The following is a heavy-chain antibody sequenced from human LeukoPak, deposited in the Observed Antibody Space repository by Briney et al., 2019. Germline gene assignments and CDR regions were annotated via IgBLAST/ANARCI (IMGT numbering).Heavy chain of an antibody. D-gene: IGHD6-19*01. V-gene: IGHV4-31*03. CDR2: IYYSGST. Sequence: PSETLSLTCTVSGGSISSGGYYWSWIRQHPGKGLEWIGYIYYSGSTYYNPSLKSRVTISVDTSKNQFSLKLSSVTAADTAVYYCAATVAGLQINWFDPWGQGTLVTVSS. CDR3: AATVAGLQINWFDP. J-gene: IGHJ5*02. CDR1: GGSISSGGYY.